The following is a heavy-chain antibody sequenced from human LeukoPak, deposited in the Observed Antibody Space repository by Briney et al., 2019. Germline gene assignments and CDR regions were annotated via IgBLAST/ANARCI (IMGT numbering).Heavy chain of an antibody. CDR2: ISSNGGTT. Sequence: PGGSLRLSCAASGFTFSSSAMHWVRQAPGKGLEYVSAISSNGGTTYYANSVKGRFTISRDNSKNTLYLQMGSLRAEDMAVYYCARDFGGSGWFDGIDYWGQGTLVTVSS. CDR3: ARDFGGSGWFDGIDY. V-gene: IGHV3-64*01. CDR1: GFTFSSSA. D-gene: IGHD6-19*01. J-gene: IGHJ4*02.